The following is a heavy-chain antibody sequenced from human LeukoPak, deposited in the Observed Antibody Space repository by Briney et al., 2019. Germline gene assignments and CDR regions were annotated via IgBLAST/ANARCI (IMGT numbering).Heavy chain of an antibody. Sequence: SETLSLTCNVSNYTMNSGYYWSWIRQTPGNGLEWIGETTHSGSTDYNPSLKSRVTISVDTSKNQFSLKLSSVTAADTAVYYCARALAVAGYYYGMDVWGQGTTVTVSS. J-gene: IGHJ6*02. CDR2: TTHSGST. CDR1: NYTMNSGYY. V-gene: IGHV4-38-2*02. CDR3: ARALAVAGYYYGMDV. D-gene: IGHD6-19*01.